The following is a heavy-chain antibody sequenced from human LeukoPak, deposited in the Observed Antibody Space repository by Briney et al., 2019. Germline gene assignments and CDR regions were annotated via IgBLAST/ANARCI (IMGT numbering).Heavy chain of an antibody. D-gene: IGHD4-11*01. CDR2: IHYSGST. CDR1: GGSISSSSYY. V-gene: IGHV4-39*01. Sequence: SETLSLTCTVSGGSISSSSYYWGWIRQPPGKGLEWIGSIHYSGSTYYNASLKSRVTISVDTSKNQFSLKLSSVTAADTAVYYCARQAVTTLYFDYWGQGTLVTVSS. J-gene: IGHJ4*02. CDR3: ARQAVTTLYFDY.